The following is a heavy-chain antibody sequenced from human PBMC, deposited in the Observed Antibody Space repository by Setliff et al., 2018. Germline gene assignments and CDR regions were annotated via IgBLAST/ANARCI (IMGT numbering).Heavy chain of an antibody. V-gene: IGHV1-2*06. J-gene: IGHJ3*02. CDR2: INPNSGST. CDR1: GYTFTGYH. D-gene: IGHD2-15*01. Sequence: ASVKVSCKASGYTFTGYHMHWVRQAPGQGLEWMGRINPNSGSTNFAQKFQGRVTMTEDTSTDTAYMELSSLRSEDTAVYYCATPRSGIIDAFDIWGQGTMVTVSS. CDR3: ATPRSGIIDAFDI.